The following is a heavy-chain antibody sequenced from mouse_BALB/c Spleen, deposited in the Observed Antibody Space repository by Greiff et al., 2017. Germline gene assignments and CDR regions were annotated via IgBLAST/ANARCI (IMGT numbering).Heavy chain of an antibody. CDR3: ARHYYGSSGPFYWYFDV. J-gene: IGHJ1*01. CDR1: GYTFTSYD. Sequence: QVQLQQSGAELVKPGASVKLSCKASGYTFTSYDINWVRQRPEQGLEWIGWIFPGDGSTKYNEKFKGKATLTTDKSSSTAYMQLSRLTSEDSAVYFCARHYYGSSGPFYWYFDVWGAGTTDTVAS. D-gene: IGHD1-1*01. CDR2: IFPGDGST. V-gene: IGHV1S56*01.